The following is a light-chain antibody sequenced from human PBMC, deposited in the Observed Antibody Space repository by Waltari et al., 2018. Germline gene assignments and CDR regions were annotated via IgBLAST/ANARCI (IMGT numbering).Light chain of an antibody. CDR3: CSYAGNYVWV. CDR1: SSDVGRYDI. V-gene: IGLV2-23*02. J-gene: IGLJ3*02. Sequence: QSALTQPAAVSGSPGPPVTIACTGASSDVGRYDIVSWDQQHPGNAPNLVISAVGKRPSGVSDRFSGSKSGDPASLTISGLQFEDAAAYYCCSYAGNYVWVFGGGTRLTVL. CDR2: AVG.